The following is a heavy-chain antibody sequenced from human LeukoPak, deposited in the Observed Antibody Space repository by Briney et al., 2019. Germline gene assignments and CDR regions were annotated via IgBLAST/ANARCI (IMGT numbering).Heavy chain of an antibody. V-gene: IGHV3-7*01. CDR1: KFTFSNYG. J-gene: IGHJ4*02. D-gene: IGHD3-22*01. Sequence: GGSLRLSCTASKFTFSNYGMQWVRQAPGKGLEWVAHVKPDGSEKSYVDSVKGRFTISRDNAQNSLYLQMNSLRAEDTAVYYCARDRGYYVFDYWGQGTLVTVSS. CDR3: ARDRGYYVFDY. CDR2: VKPDGSEK.